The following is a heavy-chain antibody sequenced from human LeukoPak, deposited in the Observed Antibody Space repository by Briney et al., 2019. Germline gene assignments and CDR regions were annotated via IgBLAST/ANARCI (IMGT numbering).Heavy chain of an antibody. V-gene: IGHV1-18*01. Sequence: ASVKVSCKASGYTFTSYGISWVRQAPGQGLEWMGWISAYNGNTNYAQKLQGRVTMTTDTSTSTAYMELRSLRSDDTAVYYCARDAYDFWSGYHPDYWGQGTLVTVSS. CDR1: GYTFTSYG. CDR3: ARDAYDFWSGYHPDY. D-gene: IGHD3-3*01. CDR2: ISAYNGNT. J-gene: IGHJ4*02.